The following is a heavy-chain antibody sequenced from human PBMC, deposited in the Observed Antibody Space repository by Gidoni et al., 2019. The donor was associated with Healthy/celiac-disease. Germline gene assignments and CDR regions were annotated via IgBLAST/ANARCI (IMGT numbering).Heavy chain of an antibody. CDR3: AKADDSSGYYGTSSDY. V-gene: IGHV3-23*01. CDR2: ISGSGGST. J-gene: IGHJ4*02. Sequence: EVQLLVSGGGLVQPGGSLRLSCAASGFTFSSYAMSWVRQAPGKGLEWVAAISGSGGSTYYADSVKGRFTISRDNSKNTLYLQMNSRGAEDTAVYYCAKADDSSGYYGTSSDYWGQGTLVTVSS. CDR1: GFTFSSYA. D-gene: IGHD3-22*01.